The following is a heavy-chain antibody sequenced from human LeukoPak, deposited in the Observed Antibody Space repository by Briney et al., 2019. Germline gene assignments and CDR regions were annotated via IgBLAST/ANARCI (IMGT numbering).Heavy chain of an antibody. J-gene: IGHJ4*02. CDR2: INHSGST. D-gene: IGHD3-10*01. Sequence: SETLSLTCAVYGVSFSGYYWSWIRQPPGKGLEWIGEINHSGSTNYNPSLKSRVTISVDTSKNQFSLKLSSVTAADTAVYYCARGFRRHYYGSGSCFDYWGQGTLVTVSS. V-gene: IGHV4-34*01. CDR3: ARGFRRHYYGSGSCFDY. CDR1: GVSFSGYY.